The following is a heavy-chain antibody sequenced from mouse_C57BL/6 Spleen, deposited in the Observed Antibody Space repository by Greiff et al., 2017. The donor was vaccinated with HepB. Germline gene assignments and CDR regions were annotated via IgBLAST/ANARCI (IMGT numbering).Heavy chain of an antibody. CDR1: GYTFTDYE. CDR3: TRRIYAMDY. J-gene: IGHJ4*01. V-gene: IGHV1-15*01. Sequence: QVQLKQSGAELVRPGASVTLSCKASGYTFTDYEMHWVKQTPVHGLEWIGAIDPETGGTAYNQKFKGKAILTADKSSSTAYMELRSLTSEDSAVYYCTRRIYAMDYWGQGTSVTVSS. CDR2: IDPETGGT.